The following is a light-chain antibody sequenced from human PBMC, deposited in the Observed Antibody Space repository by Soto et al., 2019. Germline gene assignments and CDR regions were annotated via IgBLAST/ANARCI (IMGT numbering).Light chain of an antibody. V-gene: IGKV3-20*01. CDR2: GAS. Sequence: EIVLTQSPGTLSLSPGERATLSCRASQSVTSNYLAWYQQKPGQAPSLLIYGASARAAGIPDRFSGSGTGTDFALTISGLEPEDFAVYFCQQYASSPWTFGQGNKVE. J-gene: IGKJ1*01. CDR3: QQYASSPWT. CDR1: QSVTSNY.